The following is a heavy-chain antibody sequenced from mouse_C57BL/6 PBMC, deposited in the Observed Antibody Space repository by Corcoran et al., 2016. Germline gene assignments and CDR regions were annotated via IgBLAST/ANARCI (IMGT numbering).Heavy chain of an antibody. CDR2: INPYNGGT. V-gene: IGHV1-19*01. CDR1: GYTFTDYS. Sequence: EVQLQQSGPVLVKPGPSVKLSCKASGYTFTDYSMNWVLQCHGKSLEWIGVINPYNGGTSYNQKFKGKATLTVDKSSSTAYMELNSLTSEDSAVYYCARDDYDRYYFDYWGQGTTLTVSS. CDR3: ARDDYDRYYFDY. D-gene: IGHD2-4*01. J-gene: IGHJ2*01.